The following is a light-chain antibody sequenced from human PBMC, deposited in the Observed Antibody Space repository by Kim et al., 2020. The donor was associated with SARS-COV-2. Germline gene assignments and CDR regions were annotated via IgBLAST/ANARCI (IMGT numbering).Light chain of an antibody. Sequence: SVSPGEGATLSCRASQSVRNNLAWYQQKPGQAPRLLISDASTRATDIPARFSGSGSGTEFTLTIGSLQSEDFAVYYCQQYYNWVTFGQGTRLEIK. CDR3: QQYYNWVT. J-gene: IGKJ5*01. CDR1: QSVRNN. CDR2: DAS. V-gene: IGKV3-15*01.